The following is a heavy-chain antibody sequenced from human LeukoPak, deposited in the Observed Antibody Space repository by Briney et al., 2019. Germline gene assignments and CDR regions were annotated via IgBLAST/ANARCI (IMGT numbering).Heavy chain of an antibody. J-gene: IGHJ5*02. Sequence: PSETLSLTCTVSGGSISSNDHYLGWIRQPPGRYLEWIGSISYTGSAYYNPSLKSRVTISVDTSKNQFSLNLISVTAADTAVYYCARLPSTGVGGRGWFDPWGQGTLVTVSS. CDR1: GGSISSNDHY. CDR3: ARLPSTGVGGRGWFDP. D-gene: IGHD3-3*01. CDR2: ISYTGSA. V-gene: IGHV4-39*01.